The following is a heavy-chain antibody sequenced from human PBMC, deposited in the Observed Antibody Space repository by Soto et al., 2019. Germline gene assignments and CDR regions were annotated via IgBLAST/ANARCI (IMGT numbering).Heavy chain of an antibody. V-gene: IGHV3-30-3*01. Sequence: QVQLVESGGGVVQPGRSLRLSCAASGFTFSSYAMHWVRQAPGKGLEWVAVISYDGSNKYYADSVKGRFTISRANSKNTLFLQMNSLRGEDMAVYYCARGDLEWSSHYFFGMDVWGQGTTVTVSS. CDR3: ARGDLEWSSHYFFGMDV. CDR1: GFTFSSYA. J-gene: IGHJ6*01. D-gene: IGHD3-3*01. CDR2: ISYDGSNK.